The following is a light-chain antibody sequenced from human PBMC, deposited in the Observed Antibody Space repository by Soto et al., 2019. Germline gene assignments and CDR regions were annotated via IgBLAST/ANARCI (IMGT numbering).Light chain of an antibody. Sequence: QSVLTQPASVYGSPGQSITISCTGTSSYIGGSNYVSWYRHHPGKAPKLMIYEVSKRPSGVSNRFSGSKSGNTASLTISGLQAEDEADYYCSSYTSSSTDVFGTGTKVTVL. CDR1: SSYIGGSNY. J-gene: IGLJ1*01. CDR2: EVS. CDR3: SSYTSSSTDV. V-gene: IGLV2-14*01.